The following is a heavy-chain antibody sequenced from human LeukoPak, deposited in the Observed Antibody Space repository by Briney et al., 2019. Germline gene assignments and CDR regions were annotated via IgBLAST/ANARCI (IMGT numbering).Heavy chain of an antibody. CDR3: AKLKWLTTGNFDY. V-gene: IGHV3-23*01. CDR2: ISGSGGST. Sequence: GGSLRLSCAASGFTFSSYAMSWVRQAPGKGLEWVSAISGSGGSTYYADSVKGRFTTSRDNSKNTLYLQMNSLRAEDTAVYYCAKLKWLTTGNFDYWGQGTLVTVSS. CDR1: GFTFSSYA. D-gene: IGHD5-12*01. J-gene: IGHJ4*02.